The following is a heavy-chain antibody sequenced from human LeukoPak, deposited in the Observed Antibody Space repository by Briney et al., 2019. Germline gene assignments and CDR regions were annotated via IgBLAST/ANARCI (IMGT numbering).Heavy chain of an antibody. CDR2: IYHSGST. Sequence: SETLSLTCTVSGYSISSAYCWGWIRQPPGKGLEWIGSIYHSGSTYYNPTLKSRVTISVDTSKNQFSLKLSSVTAADTAVYYCARVNWNYIPHFDYWGQGTLVTVSS. V-gene: IGHV4-38-2*02. CDR1: GYSISSAYC. D-gene: IGHD1-7*01. J-gene: IGHJ4*02. CDR3: ARVNWNYIPHFDY.